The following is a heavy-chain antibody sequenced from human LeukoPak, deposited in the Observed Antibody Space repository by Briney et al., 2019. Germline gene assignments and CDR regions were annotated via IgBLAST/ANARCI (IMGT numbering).Heavy chain of an antibody. CDR1: GFTFDDYA. J-gene: IGHJ4*02. CDR2: ISWNSGSI. D-gene: IGHD4-17*01. V-gene: IGHV3-9*01. CDR3: AKDINYGDYDGYYFDY. Sequence: GGSLRLSCAASGFTFDDYAMHWVRQAPGKGLEWVSGISWNSGSIGYADSVKGRFTISRDNAKNSLYLQMNSLRAEDTALYYCAKDINYGDYDGYYFDYWGQGTLVTVSS.